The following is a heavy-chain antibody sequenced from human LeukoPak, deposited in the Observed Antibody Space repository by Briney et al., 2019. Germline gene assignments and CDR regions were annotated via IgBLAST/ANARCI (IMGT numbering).Heavy chain of an antibody. CDR1: GGSISSYY. CDR2: IYYSGST. D-gene: IGHD2-15*01. V-gene: IGHV4-59*01. Sequence: SETLSLTCAVYGGSISSYYWSWIRQPPGKGLEWIGYIYYSGSTNYNPSLKSRVTISVDTSKNQFSLKLSSVTAADTAVYYCARGGLESGGASYWGQGTLVTVSS. J-gene: IGHJ4*02. CDR3: ARGGLESGGASY.